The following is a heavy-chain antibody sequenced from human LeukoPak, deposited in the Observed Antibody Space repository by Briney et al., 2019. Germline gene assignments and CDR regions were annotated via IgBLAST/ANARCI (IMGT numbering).Heavy chain of an antibody. CDR2: ISGSGGST. V-gene: IGHV3-23*01. Sequence: GGSLRLSCAASGFTFSXXXXXXXRQAPGXGLEXVSAISGSGGSTYYADSVKGRXTISRDNSKNTLYLQMNSLRAEDTAVYYCAKKGQLLEDYFDYWGQGTLVTVSS. J-gene: IGHJ4*02. CDR1: GFTFSXXX. CDR3: AKKGQLLEDYFDY. D-gene: IGHD2-2*01.